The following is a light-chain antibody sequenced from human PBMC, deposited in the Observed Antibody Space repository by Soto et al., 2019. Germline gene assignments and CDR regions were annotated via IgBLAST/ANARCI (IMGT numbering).Light chain of an antibody. CDR2: GAS. CDR1: QSIRRNY. CDR3: QQYSWT. Sequence: EIVLTQSPGTLSLSPGESATLSCRASQSIRRNYFARYQQKPGQAPRLLIYGASYRAPGIPDRFSGSGSGTDFTLTISRLEPEDFAVYYCQQYSWTFGQGTRVEI. J-gene: IGKJ1*01. V-gene: IGKV3-20*01.